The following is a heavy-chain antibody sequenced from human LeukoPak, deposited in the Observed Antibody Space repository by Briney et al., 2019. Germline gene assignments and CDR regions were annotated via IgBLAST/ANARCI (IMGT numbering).Heavy chain of an antibody. J-gene: IGHJ4*02. CDR1: GFTFSSYA. CDR2: ISASGAST. CDR3: GQDICMVGASPFDF. Sequence: TGGSLRLSCAASGFTFSSYAMGWLRQAPGKGLEWVSVISASGASTYYTDSVKGRFTISRDNSKNTVSLQMNSLRAEDTAVYYCGQDICMVGASPFDFLGQGTLVSVSS. D-gene: IGHD1-26*01. V-gene: IGHV3-23*01.